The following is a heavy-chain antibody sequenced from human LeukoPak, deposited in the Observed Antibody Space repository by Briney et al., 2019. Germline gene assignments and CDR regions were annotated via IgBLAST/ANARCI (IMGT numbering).Heavy chain of an antibody. CDR1: GFTFSNAW. J-gene: IGHJ3*02. D-gene: IGHD1-20*01. Sequence: GGSLRLSCAASGFTFSNAWMSWVRQAPGKGLEWVGRIKSKTDGGTTDYAAPVKGRFTISRDDSKNTLYLQMNSLKTEDTAVYYCTTDPIFNWKDAFDIWGQGTMVTVSS. CDR3: TTDPIFNWKDAFDI. CDR2: IKSKTDGGTT. V-gene: IGHV3-15*01.